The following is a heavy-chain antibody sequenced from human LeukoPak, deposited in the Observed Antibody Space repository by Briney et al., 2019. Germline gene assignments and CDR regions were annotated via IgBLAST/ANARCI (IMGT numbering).Heavy chain of an antibody. V-gene: IGHV1-2*02. CDR3: ARDWPIYYDSSGYAAFDY. CDR1: GYTFTGYY. Sequence: VASVKVSCKASGYTFTGYYMHWVRQAPGQGLEWMGWINPNSGGTNYAQKFQGRVTMTRDTSISTAYMELSRLRSDDTAVYYCARDWPIYYDSSGYAAFDYWGQGTLVTVSS. CDR2: INPNSGGT. D-gene: IGHD3-22*01. J-gene: IGHJ4*02.